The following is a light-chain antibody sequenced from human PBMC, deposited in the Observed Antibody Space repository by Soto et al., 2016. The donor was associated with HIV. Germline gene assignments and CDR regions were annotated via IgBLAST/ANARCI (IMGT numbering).Light chain of an antibody. V-gene: IGKV1-5*03. J-gene: IGKJ3*01. CDR1: QSISRW. CDR2: KAS. CDR3: QNYDSALRIFT. Sequence: DIQMTQSPSTLSASVGDRVTITCRASQSISRWLAWYQQKPGKAPKLLIYKASGLETGVPSRFSGSGSGTDFTLTINSLQPEDVATYYCQNYDSALRIFTFGPGTKVDLK.